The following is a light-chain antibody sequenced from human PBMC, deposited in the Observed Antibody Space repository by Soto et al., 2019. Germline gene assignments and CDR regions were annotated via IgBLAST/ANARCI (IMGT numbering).Light chain of an antibody. V-gene: IGKV3-15*01. CDR1: QSVSSN. CDR2: GSS. Sequence: EIVMTQSPATLSVSPVERATLSCMASQSVSSNLAWYQQKPGQPPRLLIYGSSTRATGVPARFSGSGSGTEFTLTISSLQSEDFAVYYCQQYNNWPKTFGQGTKVDI. J-gene: IGKJ1*01. CDR3: QQYNNWPKT.